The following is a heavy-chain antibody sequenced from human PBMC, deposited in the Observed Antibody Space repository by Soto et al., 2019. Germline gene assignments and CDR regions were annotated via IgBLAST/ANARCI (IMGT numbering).Heavy chain of an antibody. V-gene: IGHV1-3*01. J-gene: IGHJ4*02. CDR3: ARSIVVVTALDY. CDR2: INAGNGNT. Sequence: PSVKVSCKASGYTFTSYAMHWVRQAPGQRLEWMGWINAGNGNTKYQGRVTITRDTSASTAYMELSSLRSEDTAVYYCARSIVVVTALDYWGQGTLVTVSS. CDR1: GYTFTSYA. D-gene: IGHD2-21*02.